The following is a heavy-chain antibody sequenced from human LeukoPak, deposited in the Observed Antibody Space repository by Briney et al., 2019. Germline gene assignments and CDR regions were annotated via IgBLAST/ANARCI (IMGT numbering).Heavy chain of an antibody. CDR3: ARGQYYDFWSGYYFQRYYMDV. V-gene: IGHV4-39*07. D-gene: IGHD3-3*01. CDR2: IYYSGST. CDR1: GGSISSSSYY. Sequence: SETLSLTCTVSGGSISSSSYYWGWIRQPPGKGLEWIGSIYYSGSTYYNPSLKSRVTISVDTSKNQSSLKLSSVTAADTAVYYCARGQYYDFWSGYYFQRYYMDVWGKGTTVTVSS. J-gene: IGHJ6*03.